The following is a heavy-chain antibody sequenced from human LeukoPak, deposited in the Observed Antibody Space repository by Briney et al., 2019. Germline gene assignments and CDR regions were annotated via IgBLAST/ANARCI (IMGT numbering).Heavy chain of an antibody. V-gene: IGHV1-18*01. CDR1: GYTFTRYG. J-gene: IGHJ4*02. D-gene: IGHD1-7*01. CDR2: ISASNGNT. Sequence: ASVKVSCKASGYTFTRYGISWVRQAPGQGLQWLGWISASNGNTNYAQKFRDRVTMSTDSSTGTAYLDVRSLTSDDTAVYYCARDHSNWNYAPDFWGQGTLVIVSS. CDR3: ARDHSNWNYAPDF.